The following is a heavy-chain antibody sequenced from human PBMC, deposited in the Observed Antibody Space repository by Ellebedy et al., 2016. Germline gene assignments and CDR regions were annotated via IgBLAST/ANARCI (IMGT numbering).Heavy chain of an antibody. Sequence: GESLKISXAASGFTFNIAGMTWVRQAPGKGLEWVATIVFSGTATYYSDSVKGRFIISRDNAKNSLFLQMNSLRVEDTAVYYCARDSMVRGCFGYWGQGTLVTVSS. J-gene: IGHJ4*02. CDR2: IVFSGTAT. D-gene: IGHD3-10*01. CDR3: ARDSMVRGCFGY. CDR1: GFTFNIAG. V-gene: IGHV3-21*01.